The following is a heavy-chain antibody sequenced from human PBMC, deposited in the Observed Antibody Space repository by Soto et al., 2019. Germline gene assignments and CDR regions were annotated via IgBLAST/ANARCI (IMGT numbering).Heavy chain of an antibody. CDR3: ESGDPFGELLYYFEY. Sequence: SVKVSCKASGGTFSSYAISWVRQAPGQGLEWMGGIIPIFGTANYAQKFQGRVTITADESTSTAYMELSSLRSEDTAVYYCESGDPFGELLYYFEYWGQGTLVTVSS. CDR1: GGTFSSYA. V-gene: IGHV1-69*13. D-gene: IGHD3-10*01. CDR2: IIPIFGTA. J-gene: IGHJ4*02.